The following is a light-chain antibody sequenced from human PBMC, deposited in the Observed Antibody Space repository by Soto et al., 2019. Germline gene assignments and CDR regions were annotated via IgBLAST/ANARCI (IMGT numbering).Light chain of an antibody. CDR1: HSVSTY. Sequence: ENVLTQSPATVSLSPGERATLSCRVSHSVSTYLAWYQQRPGQAPRLLISEISNRATGIPARFSGSGSGTDSTLTISSLEPEDFAVYYCQQRSSWPWTFGQGTKVEIK. J-gene: IGKJ1*01. CDR3: QQRSSWPWT. V-gene: IGKV3-11*01. CDR2: EIS.